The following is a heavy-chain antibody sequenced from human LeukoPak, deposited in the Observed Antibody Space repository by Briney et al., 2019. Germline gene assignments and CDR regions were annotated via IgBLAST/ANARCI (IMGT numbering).Heavy chain of an antibody. Sequence: PSETLSLTCTVSGGSISSYYWSWIRQPPGKGLEWIGEINHSGSTNYNPSLKSRVTISVDTSKNQFSLKLSSVTAADTAVYYCARGGTMTVVAYDAFDIWGQGTMVTVSS. D-gene: IGHD3-22*01. CDR1: GGSISSYY. V-gene: IGHV4-34*01. CDR2: INHSGST. J-gene: IGHJ3*02. CDR3: ARGGTMTVVAYDAFDI.